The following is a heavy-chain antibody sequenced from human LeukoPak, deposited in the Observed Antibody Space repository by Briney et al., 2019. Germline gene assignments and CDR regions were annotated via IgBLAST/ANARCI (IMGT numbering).Heavy chain of an antibody. CDR2: ISAYNGKT. V-gene: IGHV1-18*01. J-gene: IGHJ5*02. D-gene: IGHD3-9*01. Sequence: ASVKVSCKASGYTFTTYGLSWVRQAPGQGIEWVGWISAYNGKTSYAQKFQGRVTMTTDTSTSTAYMELRSLSSDDTAMYYCAREGKFYDILTGYSTAANWFDPWDQGTLVTVSS. CDR1: GYTFTTYG. CDR3: AREGKFYDILTGYSTAANWFDP.